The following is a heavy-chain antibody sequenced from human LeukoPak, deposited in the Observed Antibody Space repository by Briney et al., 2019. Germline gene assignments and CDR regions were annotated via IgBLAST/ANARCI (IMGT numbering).Heavy chain of an antibody. Sequence: GASVKVSCKSSGYIFNIYGISWVRQAPGQGLEWMGWISAYNGNTNCAQKLQGRVTMTTDTSTSTAYMELRSLRSDDTAVYYCAKGRVIYYDTTGYRPDDSFDIWGQGTLVTVSS. CDR3: AKGRVIYYDTTGYRPDDSFDI. CDR2: ISAYNGNT. CDR1: GYIFNIYG. D-gene: IGHD3-22*01. V-gene: IGHV1-18*01. J-gene: IGHJ4*02.